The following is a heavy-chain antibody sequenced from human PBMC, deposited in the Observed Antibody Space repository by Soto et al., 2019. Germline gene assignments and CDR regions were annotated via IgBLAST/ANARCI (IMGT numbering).Heavy chain of an antibody. V-gene: IGHV3-33*08. Sequence: GGSLRLSCAASGFSFSAYAMHWVRQAPGKGLEWVAVIWNDGSNEYYADSVKGRFIISRDNSKNTLYLLMNSLRAEDTAVFYCARGSGYYGSGSYYNVIDYWGQGTPVTVSS. CDR1: GFSFSAYA. D-gene: IGHD3-10*01. J-gene: IGHJ4*02. CDR3: ARGSGYYGSGSYYNVIDY. CDR2: IWNDGSNE.